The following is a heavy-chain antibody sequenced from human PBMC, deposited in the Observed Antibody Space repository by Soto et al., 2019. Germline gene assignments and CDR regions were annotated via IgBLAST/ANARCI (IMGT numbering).Heavy chain of an antibody. V-gene: IGHV4-31*03. CDR3: ARESMYYYDSSGYYYYNWFDP. Sequence: QVQLQESGPGLVKPSQTLSLTCTVSGGSISSGGYYWSWIRQHPGKGLEWIGYIYYSGSTSYNPSLKSRVTISVDTSKNQFSLKLSSVTAADTAVYYCARESMYYYDSSGYYYYNWFDPWGQGTLVTVSS. J-gene: IGHJ5*02. D-gene: IGHD3-22*01. CDR2: IYYSGST. CDR1: GGSISSGGYY.